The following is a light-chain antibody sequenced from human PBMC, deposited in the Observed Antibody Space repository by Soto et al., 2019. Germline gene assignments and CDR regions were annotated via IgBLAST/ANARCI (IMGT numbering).Light chain of an antibody. CDR3: HQYGSSPPWT. CDR2: GAS. V-gene: IGKV3-20*01. CDR1: QSLPNSY. Sequence: EIVLTQSPGTLSLSPGERATLSCRASQSLPNSYLAWYQQKPGQAPRHLIYGASSRATGIPDRFSGSGAGRDFTLTISRLEPEDIALYYCHQYGSSPPWTFGQGTQVEVK. J-gene: IGKJ1*01.